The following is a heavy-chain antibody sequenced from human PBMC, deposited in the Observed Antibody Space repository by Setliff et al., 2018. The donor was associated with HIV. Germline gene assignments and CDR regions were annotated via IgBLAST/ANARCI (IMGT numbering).Heavy chain of an antibody. J-gene: IGHJ4*02. CDR3: ARGPSLQTTLFDY. V-gene: IGHV4-38-2*01. CDR1: GYSISSGYY. Sequence: SETLSLTCGVSGYSISSGYYWDWIRQPPGKGLEWIATIYQSGGTYYNPSLKSRVTISVDRSKNQFSLKLTSVTAADTAVYYCARGPSLQTTLFDYWGQGTLVTVSS. CDR2: IYQSGGT.